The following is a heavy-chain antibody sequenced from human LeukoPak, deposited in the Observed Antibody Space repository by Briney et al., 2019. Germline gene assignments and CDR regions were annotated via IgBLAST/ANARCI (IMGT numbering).Heavy chain of an antibody. Sequence: PGGSLRLSCAASGFTFSDYYMSWFRQAPGKGLECISYISGTSSDTKYADSVRGRYTISRDDPKNTVFLQMGSLRGEDTAVYYCARCYYDGSGFYYYFDYWGQGTLVTVSS. D-gene: IGHD3-22*01. V-gene: IGHV3-11*03. CDR3: ARCYYDGSGFYYYFDY. CDR1: GFTFSDYY. J-gene: IGHJ4*02. CDR2: ISGTSSDT.